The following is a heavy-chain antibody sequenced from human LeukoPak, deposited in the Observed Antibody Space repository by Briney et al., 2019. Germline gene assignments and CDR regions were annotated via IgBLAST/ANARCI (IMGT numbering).Heavy chain of an antibody. Sequence: ASVKVSCKASGYTFTSYGISWVRQAPGQGLEWMGWISAYNGNTNYAQKLQGRVTMTTDKSTSTAYMELSSLRSEDTAVYYCARDDLHALRHAFDIWGQGTMVTVSS. CDR2: ISAYNGNT. CDR3: ARDDLHALRHAFDI. J-gene: IGHJ3*02. V-gene: IGHV1-18*01. D-gene: IGHD2-21*02. CDR1: GYTFTSYG.